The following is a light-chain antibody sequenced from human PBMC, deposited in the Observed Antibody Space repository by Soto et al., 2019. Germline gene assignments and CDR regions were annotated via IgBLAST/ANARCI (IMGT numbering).Light chain of an antibody. Sequence: EIVLTQSPGTLSLSPGERATLSCRASQSVSSSYLAWYQQKPGQAPRLLIYDASRATGIPDRFSGSGSGTDFTLTITRLEPEDFAVSYCQRYGTSALFGPGTKVDI. CDR3: QRYGTSAL. V-gene: IGKV3-20*01. CDR1: QSVSSSY. CDR2: DAS. J-gene: IGKJ3*01.